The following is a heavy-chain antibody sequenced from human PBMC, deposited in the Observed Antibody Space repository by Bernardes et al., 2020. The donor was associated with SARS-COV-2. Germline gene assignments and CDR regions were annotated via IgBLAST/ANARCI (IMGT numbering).Heavy chain of an antibody. CDR1: GGSVSSSS. CDR3: ARVDCVTTSCYPTYWYFNL. J-gene: IGHJ2*01. D-gene: IGHD2-2*01. V-gene: IGHV4-59*02. CDR2: IFYNGRT. Sequence: SETLSLSCIVSGGSVSSSSWTWVRHPPGNRLEWIGSIFYNGRTNYTPSLNSRVTISVDSSKNQFSLNMRSVTAAYTAIYYCARVDCVTTSCYPTYWYFNLWGRGTLVTVSS.